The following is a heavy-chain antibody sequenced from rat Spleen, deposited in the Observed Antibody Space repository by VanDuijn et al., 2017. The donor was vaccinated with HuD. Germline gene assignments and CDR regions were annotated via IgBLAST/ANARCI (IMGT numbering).Heavy chain of an antibody. J-gene: IGHJ2*01. D-gene: IGHD5-1*01. CDR3: AGELGARDY. CDR2: ISSSSGT. V-gene: IGHV5-62*01. CDR1: GFTFSSYG. Sequence: VQLVESGGGLVQPGKSLKLSCSASGFTFSSYGMHWIRQAPGKGLDWVAYISSSSGTVYADAVKGRFTISRDNAKNTLYLQLNSLKSEDTAIYYCAGELGARDYWGQGVMVTVSS.